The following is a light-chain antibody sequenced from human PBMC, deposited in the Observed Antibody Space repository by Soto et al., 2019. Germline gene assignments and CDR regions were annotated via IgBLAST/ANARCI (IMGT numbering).Light chain of an antibody. CDR3: QQSFHTPYT. J-gene: IGKJ2*01. CDR1: QRISTF. V-gene: IGKV1-39*01. CDR2: SAS. Sequence: DIQMTQSPSSLSAFVGDSVTITCHASQRISTFLNWYHQKPGKAPKLLIYSASYLQSGVPSNFSGSGSGTDFTLAITNLQPEDFATYYCQQSFHTPYTFGQGTKLEI.